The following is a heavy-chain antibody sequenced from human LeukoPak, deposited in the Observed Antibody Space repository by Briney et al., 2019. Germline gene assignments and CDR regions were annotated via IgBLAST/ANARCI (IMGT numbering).Heavy chain of an antibody. CDR2: IYTSGST. J-gene: IGHJ6*03. D-gene: IGHD2-2*02. CDR3: ARSPQEYCSSTSCYTEKEYYYYYMDV. Sequence: PSETLSLTCTVSGGSISSYYWSWIRQPAGKGLEWIGRIYTSGSTNYNPSLKSRVTMSVDTSKKQFSLKLRSVTAPDTAVYFCARSPQEYCSSTSCYTEKEYYYYYMDVWGKGTTVTVSS. V-gene: IGHV4-4*07. CDR1: GGSISSYY.